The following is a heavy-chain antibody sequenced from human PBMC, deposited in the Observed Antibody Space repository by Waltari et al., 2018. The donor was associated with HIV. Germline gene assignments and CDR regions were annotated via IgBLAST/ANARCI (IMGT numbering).Heavy chain of an antibody. J-gene: IGHJ6*02. V-gene: IGHV3-20*04. Sequence: EVRLGEHGGLVVRPRGALSLRCRIHGSKVEDWSLRGVCQAPGQRVEVVAGLNLNGKRTGQADVVKGRVIVARYYAKDALFLQMNSLRADDTAVYYCTREGKKLLNNYYYYSGLDVWGQGTTVIVSS. CDR1: GSKVEDWS. CDR3: TREGKKLLNNYYYYSGLDV. CDR2: LNLNGKRT. D-gene: IGHD3-10*01.